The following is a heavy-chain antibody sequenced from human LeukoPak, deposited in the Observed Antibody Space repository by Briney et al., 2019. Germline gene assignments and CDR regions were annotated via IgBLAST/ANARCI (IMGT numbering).Heavy chain of an antibody. Sequence: PGGSLRLSCAASGFTFSSYNMNWVRQAPGKGLEWVSSISSSSSYIYYADSVKGRFTIFRDNAKNSLYLQMNSLRAEDTAVYYCARVPLRGSWYLTYWGQGTLVTVSS. D-gene: IGHD6-13*01. J-gene: IGHJ4*02. CDR1: GFTFSSYN. V-gene: IGHV3-21*01. CDR2: ISSSSSYI. CDR3: ARVPLRGSWYLTY.